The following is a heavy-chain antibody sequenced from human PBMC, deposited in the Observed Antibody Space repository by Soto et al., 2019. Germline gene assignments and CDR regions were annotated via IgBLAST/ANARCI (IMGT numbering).Heavy chain of an antibody. CDR2: IYYSGES. Sequence: QLQLQESGPGLVKPSETLSLTCTVSGVSISGTSYYWGWLRQTPAKGLEWIGTIYYSGESFYNPSLKSRVTISIDTSKNHFSLNLTSVTAAATAIYYCARHGSFWGQGALVTVSS. D-gene: IGHD3-16*02. V-gene: IGHV4-39*01. CDR3: ARHGSF. J-gene: IGHJ1*01. CDR1: GVSISGTSYY.